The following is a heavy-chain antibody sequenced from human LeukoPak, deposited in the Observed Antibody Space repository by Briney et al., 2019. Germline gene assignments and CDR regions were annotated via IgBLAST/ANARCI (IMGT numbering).Heavy chain of an antibody. V-gene: IGHV1-24*01. CDR3: ATVWTGYFDWSPRY. Sequence: ASVKVSCKVSGYTLTELSMHWVRQAPGKGLEWMGGFDPKDGETIYAQKFQGRVTMTEDTSTDTAYMELSSLRSEDTAVYYCATVWTGYFDWSPRYWGQGTLVTVSS. D-gene: IGHD3-9*01. CDR2: FDPKDGET. J-gene: IGHJ4*02. CDR1: GYTLTELS.